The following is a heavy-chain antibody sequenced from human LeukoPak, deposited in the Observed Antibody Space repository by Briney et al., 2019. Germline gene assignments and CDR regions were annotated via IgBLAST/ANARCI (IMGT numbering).Heavy chain of an antibody. CDR2: IYSGGST. J-gene: IGHJ4*02. Sequence: GGSLRLSCAASGFTVSSNYMSWVRQAPGKGLEWVSVIYSGGSTYYADSVKGRFTISRDNSKNTLYLQLNGLRAEDTAVYYCAKGTFYYDSSAFFDYWGQGTLVTVSS. CDR1: GFTVSSNY. D-gene: IGHD3-22*01. CDR3: AKGTFYYDSSAFFDY. V-gene: IGHV3-53*01.